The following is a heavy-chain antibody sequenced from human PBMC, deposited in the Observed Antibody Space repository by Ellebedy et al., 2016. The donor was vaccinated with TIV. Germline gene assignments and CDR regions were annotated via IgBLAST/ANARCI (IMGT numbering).Heavy chain of an antibody. CDR1: GFSFRSYW. Sequence: GESLKISCEASGFSFRSYWMSWVRQAPGKGLEWVTFIRYDGSDKYYSDSVKGRFTISRDNSKNTLNLQMNSLRLEDTAVYYCAKVLFAFGEFESPFDPWGQGTLVIVSS. V-gene: IGHV3-30*02. CDR2: IRYDGSDK. D-gene: IGHD3-10*01. CDR3: AKVLFAFGEFESPFDP. J-gene: IGHJ5*02.